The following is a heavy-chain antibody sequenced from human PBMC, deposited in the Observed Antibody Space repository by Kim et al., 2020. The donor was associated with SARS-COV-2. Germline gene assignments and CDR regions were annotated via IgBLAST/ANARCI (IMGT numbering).Heavy chain of an antibody. Sequence: NPSLKSRVTISVDTSKNQFCLKLSSVTAADTAVYYCARHSVLSIAAQIDYWGQGTLVTVSS. V-gene: IGHV4-39*01. CDR3: ARHSVLSIAAQIDY. D-gene: IGHD6-6*01. J-gene: IGHJ4*02.